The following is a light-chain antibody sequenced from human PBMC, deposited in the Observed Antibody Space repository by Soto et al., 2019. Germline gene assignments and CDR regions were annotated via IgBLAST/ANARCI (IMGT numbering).Light chain of an antibody. CDR2: GAS. V-gene: IGKV3-20*01. Sequence: EIVFPQSPCTLCLSPGETATLSCRVLHSVSSSYLAWYQQKPGQAPRFLIYGASSRATGIPDRFSGSGSGTDFALTISRLEPEDFAVYYCQQYDSSPRTFGQGTKVDIK. CDR1: HSVSSSY. J-gene: IGKJ1*01. CDR3: QQYDSSPRT.